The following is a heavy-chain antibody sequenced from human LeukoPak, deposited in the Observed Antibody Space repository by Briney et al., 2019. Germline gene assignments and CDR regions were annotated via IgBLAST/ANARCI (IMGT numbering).Heavy chain of an antibody. J-gene: IGHJ5*02. V-gene: IGHV4-30-2*01. Sequence: SQTLSLTCTVSGGSISSGGYYWSWIRQPPGKGLEGIGEINHSGSTNYNPSLKSRVTISVDTSTNQFSLQLSSVTAADTAVYYCARGPAMPSTWFDPWGQGTLVTVSS. D-gene: IGHD2-2*01. CDR3: ARGPAMPSTWFDP. CDR2: INHSGST. CDR1: GGSISSGGYY.